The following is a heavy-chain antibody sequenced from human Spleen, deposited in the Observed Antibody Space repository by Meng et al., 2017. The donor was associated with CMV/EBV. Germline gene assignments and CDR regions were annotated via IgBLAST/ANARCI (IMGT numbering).Heavy chain of an antibody. Sequence: GGSLRLSCAASGFSFSNYAMHWVRQAPGKGLEWVSVISGSGTSAYYADSVRGRFTFSRDNSNNMLYLQMNSLRAEDTAVYYCAKDPGVAGSRTYYFDFWGPGTLVTVSS. J-gene: IGHJ4*02. D-gene: IGHD6-19*01. CDR3: AKDPGVAGSRTYYFDF. CDR2: ISGSGTSA. V-gene: IGHV3-23*01. CDR1: GFSFSNYA.